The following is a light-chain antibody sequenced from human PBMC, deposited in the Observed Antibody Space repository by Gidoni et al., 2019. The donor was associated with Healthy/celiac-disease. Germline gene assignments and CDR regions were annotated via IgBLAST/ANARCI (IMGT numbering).Light chain of an antibody. CDR2: WAS. CDR3: QQYYCTPQA. CDR1: RSVLYSSNNKNY. V-gene: IGKV4-1*01. Sequence: TVLPQSLASLPGALGERATINCKSSRSVLYSSNNKNYLACYQQKPGQPPQLLIYWASTRESGVPDRFSGSGSGTDFTLTISSLQAEDVAVYYCQQYYCTPQAFGPGTKVDIK. J-gene: IGKJ3*01.